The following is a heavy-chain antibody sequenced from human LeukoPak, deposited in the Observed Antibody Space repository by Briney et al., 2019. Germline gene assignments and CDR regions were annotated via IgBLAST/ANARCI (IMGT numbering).Heavy chain of an antibody. CDR1: GGSISSYY. Sequence: SETLSLTCTVSGGSISSYYWSWIRQPPGKGLEWIGYIYYSGSTNYNPSLKSRVTISVDTSKNQFSLKLSSVAAADTAVYYCATLAVAATWDGGPVGYWGQGTLVTVSS. J-gene: IGHJ4*02. CDR3: ATLAVAATWDGGPVGY. V-gene: IGHV4-59*12. D-gene: IGHD6-19*01. CDR2: IYYSGST.